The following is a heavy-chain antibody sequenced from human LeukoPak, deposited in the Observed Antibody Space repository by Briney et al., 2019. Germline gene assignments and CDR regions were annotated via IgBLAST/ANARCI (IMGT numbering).Heavy chain of an antibody. Sequence: SETLSLTCTVSGGSISSGGYYWSWIRLHPGKGLEWIGYIYYSGSTYYNPSLKSRVTISVDTSKNQFSLKLSSVTAADTAVYYCVSGSSGWLYFQHWGQGTLVTVSS. CDR2: IYYSGST. CDR1: GGSISSGGYY. J-gene: IGHJ1*01. CDR3: VSGSSGWLYFQH. D-gene: IGHD6-19*01. V-gene: IGHV4-31*03.